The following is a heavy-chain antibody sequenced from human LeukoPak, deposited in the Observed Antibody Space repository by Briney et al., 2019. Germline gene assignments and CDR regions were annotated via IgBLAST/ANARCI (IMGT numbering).Heavy chain of an antibody. V-gene: IGHV1-2*02. J-gene: IGHJ1*01. CDR3: ARHSSSWYAQLRAEYFQH. CDR2: INPNSGGT. CDR1: GYTFTGYY. D-gene: IGHD6-13*01. Sequence: ASVKVSCKASGYTFTGYYMHWVRQAPGQGLEWMGWINPNSGGTNYAQKFQGRVTMTRDTSISTAYMELSRLRSDDTAVYYCARHSSSWYAQLRAEYFQHWGQGTLVTVSS.